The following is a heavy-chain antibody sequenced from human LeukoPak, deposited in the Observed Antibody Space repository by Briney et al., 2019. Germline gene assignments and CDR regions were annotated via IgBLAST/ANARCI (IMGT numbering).Heavy chain of an antibody. CDR1: GGSISSYY. CDR3: ARMGPFYGGYVYYYYGMDV. Sequence: SETLSLTCTVSGGSISSYYWSWIRQPPGKGLEWIGYIYYSGSTNYNPSLKSRVTISVDTSKNQFSLKLSSVTAADTAVYYCARMGPFYGGYVYYYYGMDVWGQGTTVTVSS. V-gene: IGHV4-59*01. D-gene: IGHD4-17*01. CDR2: IYYSGST. J-gene: IGHJ6*02.